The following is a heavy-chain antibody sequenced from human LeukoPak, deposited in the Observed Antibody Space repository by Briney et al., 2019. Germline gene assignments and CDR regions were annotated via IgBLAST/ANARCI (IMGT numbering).Heavy chain of an antibody. V-gene: IGHV3-53*01. J-gene: IGHJ4*02. Sequence: PGGSLRLSCAASGFTFSNYGMHWVRQAPGKGLEWVSVTYSGGSTYYADSVKGRFTVSRDNSKNTLYLQMNSLSAEDTAVYYCARGLSASGLHYDCWGQGTLVTVSS. D-gene: IGHD3-10*01. CDR1: GFTFSNYG. CDR3: ARGLSASGLHYDC. CDR2: TYSGGST.